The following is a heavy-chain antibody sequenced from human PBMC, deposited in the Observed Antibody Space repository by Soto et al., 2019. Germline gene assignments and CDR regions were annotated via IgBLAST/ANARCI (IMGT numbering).Heavy chain of an antibody. J-gene: IGHJ6*02. CDR2: IYTSGST. Sequence: QVQLQESGPGLVKPSETLSLTCTVSGGSISSYYWSWIRQPAGKGLEWIGRIYTSGSTNYNPSLKRRVTMSVDTPKNQFSLKLSSVTAADTAVYYCASSRGYCSGGSCYYYYGMDVWGQGTTVTVSS. D-gene: IGHD2-15*01. CDR1: GGSISSYY. CDR3: ASSRGYCSGGSCYYYYGMDV. V-gene: IGHV4-4*07.